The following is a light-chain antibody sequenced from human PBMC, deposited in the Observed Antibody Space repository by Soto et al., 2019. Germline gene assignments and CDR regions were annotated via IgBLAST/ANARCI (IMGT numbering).Light chain of an antibody. Sequence: EIGLTQSPGTLSLSPGERATLSCRASQSVRNNYLAWYQQRPGQAPRLLIHGASSRATGIPDRFSGSGSGTDFTLTISRLEPEDFAVYYCQQYDSSPRTFGQGTKVEIK. CDR1: QSVRNNY. CDR3: QQYDSSPRT. V-gene: IGKV3-20*01. CDR2: GAS. J-gene: IGKJ1*01.